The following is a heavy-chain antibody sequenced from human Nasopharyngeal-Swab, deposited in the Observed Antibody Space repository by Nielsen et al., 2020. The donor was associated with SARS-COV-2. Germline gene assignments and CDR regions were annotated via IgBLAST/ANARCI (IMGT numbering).Heavy chain of an antibody. CDR3: ASWPRESSSWFWS. CDR1: GASISNYY. CDR2: FYDSGRT. V-gene: IGHV4-59*01. Sequence: SETLSLTCTVSGASISNYYWTWVRQSPGKGPEWIGSFYDSGRTNYRSYLKSRVTMSVDTSKSQFSLKLTSVTAADTAVYFCASWPRESSSWFWSWGLGTLVTVSS. D-gene: IGHD6-13*01. J-gene: IGHJ4*02.